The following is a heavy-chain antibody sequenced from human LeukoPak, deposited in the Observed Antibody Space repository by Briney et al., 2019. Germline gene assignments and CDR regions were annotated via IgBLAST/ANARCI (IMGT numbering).Heavy chain of an antibody. CDR3: ARDRKYYYHMDV. Sequence: SETLSLTCTVSGGSISSGTYYWGWIRQPPGKGLEWIGSIYHSGSTYYNPSLKSRVTISVDTSKNQFSLKLSSLTAADTAVYYCARDRKYYYHMDVWGKGTTVAVSS. J-gene: IGHJ6*03. D-gene: IGHD1-14*01. CDR1: GGSISSGTYY. CDR2: IYHSGST. V-gene: IGHV4-39*07.